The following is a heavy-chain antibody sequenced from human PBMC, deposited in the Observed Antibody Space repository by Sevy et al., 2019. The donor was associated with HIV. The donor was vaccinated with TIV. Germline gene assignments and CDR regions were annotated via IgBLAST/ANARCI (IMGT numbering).Heavy chain of an antibody. CDR2: ISAYNGDT. V-gene: IGHV1-18*01. Sequence: ASVKVSCKASGYTFSTYGVSWVRQAPGQGLEWMGWISAYNGDTNSIETLQDRVTMTTDTSTNTAYMELRSLRSDDTAIYYCARENYVDTAGAFDIWGQGTMVTVSS. J-gene: IGHJ3*02. D-gene: IGHD3-16*01. CDR3: ARENYVDTAGAFDI. CDR1: GYTFSTYG.